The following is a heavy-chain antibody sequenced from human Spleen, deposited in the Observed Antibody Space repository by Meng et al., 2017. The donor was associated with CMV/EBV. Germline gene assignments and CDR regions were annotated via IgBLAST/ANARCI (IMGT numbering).Heavy chain of an antibody. Sequence: GYTFTDYYMHWVRPAPGQGLEWMGWINPNSGGTNYAQKFQGRVTMTRDTSISTAYMELSRLRSDDTAVYYCARGTDYFDSSGYYPDYWGQGALVTVSS. CDR1: GYTFTDYY. CDR3: ARGTDYFDSSGYYPDY. CDR2: INPNSGGT. V-gene: IGHV1-2*02. J-gene: IGHJ4*02. D-gene: IGHD3-22*01.